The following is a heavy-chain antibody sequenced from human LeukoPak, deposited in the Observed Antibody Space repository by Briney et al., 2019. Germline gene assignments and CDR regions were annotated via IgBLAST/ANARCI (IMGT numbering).Heavy chain of an antibody. CDR3: ARSGIQLWFDYYYYMDV. CDR2: MNPNSGNT. D-gene: IGHD5-18*01. Sequence: GASVKVSCKASGYTFTSYDINWVRQATGQGLEWMGWMNPNSGNTGYAQKFQGRVTMTRDTSISTAYMELSRLRSDDTAVYYCARSGIQLWFDYYYYMDVWGKGTTVTVSS. CDR1: GYTFTSYD. V-gene: IGHV1-8*01. J-gene: IGHJ6*03.